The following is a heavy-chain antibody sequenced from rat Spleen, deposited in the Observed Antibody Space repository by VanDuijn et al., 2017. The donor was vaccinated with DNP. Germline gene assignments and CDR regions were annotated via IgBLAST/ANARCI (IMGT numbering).Heavy chain of an antibody. CDR1: GFTFSNSW. J-gene: IGHJ2*01. CDR3: TKILDY. Sequence: EVQLVESGGGLVQPGRSLKLSCAVSGFTFSNSWMYWIRQAPGKGLEWLGSINPDGDTTYYPDSVKGRFTFSRDNAKNTVYLQMSSLRSEDTATYHCTKILDYWGQGVMVTVSS. CDR2: INPDGDTT. V-gene: IGHV5-58*01.